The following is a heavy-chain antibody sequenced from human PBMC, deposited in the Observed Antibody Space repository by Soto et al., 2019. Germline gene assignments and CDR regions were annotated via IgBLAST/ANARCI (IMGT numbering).Heavy chain of an antibody. Sequence: QVQLAESGGGLVEPGGYLRISCAASGFTFSDYDMIGIRQSPGTVLEWVSFGSSSGTTMYFADSVKGRFTISRDNAKNSLYLQMNSLRAEDTAVYYCARMGPRAARPSYWGQGTLVTVSS. CDR1: GFTFSDYD. D-gene: IGHD6-6*01. J-gene: IGHJ4*02. V-gene: IGHV3-11*01. CDR2: GSSSGTTM. CDR3: ARMGPRAARPSY.